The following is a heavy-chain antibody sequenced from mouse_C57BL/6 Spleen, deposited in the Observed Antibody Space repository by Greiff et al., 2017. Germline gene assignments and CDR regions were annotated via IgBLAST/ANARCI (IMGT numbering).Heavy chain of an antibody. D-gene: IGHD2-5*01. J-gene: IGHJ2*01. CDR3: ARYYSKGGYFDY. V-gene: IGHV1-50*01. CDR1: GYTFTSYW. CDR2: IDPSDSYT. Sequence: QVQLQQPGAELVKPGASVKLSCKASGYTFTSYWMQWVKQRPGQGLEWIGEIDPSDSYTNYNQKFKGKATLTVDTASSTAYMQLSSLTSEDSAVYYCARYYSKGGYFDYWGQGTTLTVSS.